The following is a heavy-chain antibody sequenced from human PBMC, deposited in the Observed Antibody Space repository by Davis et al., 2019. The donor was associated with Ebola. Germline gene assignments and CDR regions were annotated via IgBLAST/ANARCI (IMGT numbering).Heavy chain of an antibody. V-gene: IGHV3-21*01. D-gene: IGHD3-22*01. Sequence: GGSLRLSCAASGFTFSSYGMSWVRQAPGKGLEWVSASGRTDKTYYADSVKGRFTISRDNAKNSLYLQMNSLRAEDTAVYYCARDTYYDSRGYEPWDYWGQGTLVTVSS. CDR3: ARDTYYDSRGYEPWDY. CDR2: SGRTDKT. J-gene: IGHJ4*02. CDR1: GFTFSSYG.